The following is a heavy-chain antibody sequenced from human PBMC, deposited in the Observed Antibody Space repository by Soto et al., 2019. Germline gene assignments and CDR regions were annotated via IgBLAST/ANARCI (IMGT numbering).Heavy chain of an antibody. Sequence: PGESLKIYCKGSGYSFTSYWIGWVRKMPGKGLEWMGIIYPGDSDTRYSPSFQGQVTISADKSISTAYLQWSSLKASDTAMYYCAIPQTMSSSWPFDYWGQGTLVTVSS. D-gene: IGHD6-13*01. J-gene: IGHJ4*02. CDR3: AIPQTMSSSWPFDY. V-gene: IGHV5-51*01. CDR2: IYPGDSDT. CDR1: GYSFTSYW.